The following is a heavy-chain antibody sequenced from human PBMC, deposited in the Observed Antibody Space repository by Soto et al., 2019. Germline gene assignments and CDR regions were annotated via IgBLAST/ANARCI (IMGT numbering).Heavy chain of an antibody. CDR1: GGTFSSYA. CDR2: IIPIFGTA. Sequence: ASVKVSCKASGGTFSSYAISWVRQAPGQGLEWMGGIIPIFGTANYAQKFQGRVTITADESTSTAYMELSSLRSEDTAVYYCALTEGEYCGGDCYSFPPNDAFDIWGQGTMVTVSS. CDR3: ALTEGEYCGGDCYSFPPNDAFDI. V-gene: IGHV1-69*13. D-gene: IGHD2-21*02. J-gene: IGHJ3*02.